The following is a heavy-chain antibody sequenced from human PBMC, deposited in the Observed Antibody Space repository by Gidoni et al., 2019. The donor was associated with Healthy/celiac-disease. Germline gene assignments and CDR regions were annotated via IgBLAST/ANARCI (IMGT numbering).Heavy chain of an antibody. D-gene: IGHD2-15*01. Sequence: GWVRQMPGKGLEWMGIIYPGDSDTRYSPSVQGQVTISAEKSIRTAYLQWSSLKASDTAMYYCARLGSCYSNGAFDIWGQGTMVTVSS. V-gene: IGHV5-51*01. J-gene: IGHJ3*02. CDR3: ARLGSCYSNGAFDI. CDR2: IYPGDSDT.